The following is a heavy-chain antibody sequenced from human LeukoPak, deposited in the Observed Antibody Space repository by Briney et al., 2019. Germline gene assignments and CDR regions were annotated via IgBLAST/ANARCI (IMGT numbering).Heavy chain of an antibody. D-gene: IGHD2-15*01. CDR1: GGSFSGYY. V-gene: IGHV4-34*01. Sequence: PSETLSLTCAVYGGSFSGYYWSWIRQPPGKGLEWIGEINHSGSTNYNPSPKSRVTISVDTSKNQFSLKLSSVTAADTAVYYCARAREYCSGGSCYSIGWFDPWGQGTLVTVSS. CDR3: ARAREYCSGGSCYSIGWFDP. CDR2: INHSGST. J-gene: IGHJ5*02.